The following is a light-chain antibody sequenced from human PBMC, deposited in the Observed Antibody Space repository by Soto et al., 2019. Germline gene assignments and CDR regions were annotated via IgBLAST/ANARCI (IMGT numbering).Light chain of an antibody. V-gene: IGKV4-1*01. CDR1: QSVLYSSNNKNY. CDR2: WAS. J-gene: IGKJ4*01. CDR3: QQYYNTPSLT. Sequence: DIVMTQSPDSLAVSLGERATINCKSSQSVLYSSNNKNYLAWYQQKPGQPPKLLFYWASTRESGVPDRFSGSGSVTDFTLTISSLQAEDVAVYYCQQYYNTPSLTFGGGTKVEIK.